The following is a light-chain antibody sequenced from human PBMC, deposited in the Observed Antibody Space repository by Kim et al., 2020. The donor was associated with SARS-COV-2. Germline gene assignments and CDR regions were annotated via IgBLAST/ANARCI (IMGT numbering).Light chain of an antibody. Sequence: QSVLTQPPSVSGTPGQKVTISCSGSSSNIDNNVVNWYQQVPGTAPKLLMYNDNQRASGVPDRFSGSKSGTSASLAISGLQSEDESDYYCAVWDDSLDGPVFGGGTQLTVL. V-gene: IGLV1-44*01. CDR1: SSNIDNNV. CDR3: AVWDDSLDGPV. J-gene: IGLJ2*01. CDR2: NDN.